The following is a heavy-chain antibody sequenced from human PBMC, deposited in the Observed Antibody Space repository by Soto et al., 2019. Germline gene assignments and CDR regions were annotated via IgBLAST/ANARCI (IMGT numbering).Heavy chain of an antibody. D-gene: IGHD2-21*01. CDR1: GDSVTSGPYF. V-gene: IGHV4-61*01. CDR3: ARGVVVDFDP. Sequence: QVQLQESGPGLVKPSETLSLTCTVSGDSVTSGPYFWTWIRQPPGKGLEWIGYIYYSGHTKYNPSLESRVTMSLHTFKNQFSLQLNSVTAADTAVYYCARGVVVDFDPWGQGTLVTVSS. CDR2: IYYSGHT. J-gene: IGHJ5*02.